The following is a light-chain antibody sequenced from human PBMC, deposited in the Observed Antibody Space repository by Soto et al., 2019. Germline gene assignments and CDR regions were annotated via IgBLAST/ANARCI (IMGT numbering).Light chain of an antibody. V-gene: IGLV1-40*01. CDR3: QSYDSSLTGPKVL. CDR2: GNS. J-gene: IGLJ2*01. Sequence: QSALTQPPSVSGAPGQRVTISCSGSSSNIGAGYDVHWYQQFPGTAPKLLIYGNSNRPSGVPARFSGSKSGSSASLAITGLQAVDEADYYCQSYDSSLTGPKVLFGGGTKLTVL. CDR1: SSNIGAGYD.